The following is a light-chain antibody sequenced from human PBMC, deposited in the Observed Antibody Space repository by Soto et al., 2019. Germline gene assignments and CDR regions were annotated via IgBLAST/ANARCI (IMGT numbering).Light chain of an antibody. V-gene: IGLV2-23*02. CDR1: SSDVGSNNL. Sequence: QSVLTQPASVSGAPGQSITFACTGTSSDVGSNNLVSWYQQHPGKAPKLMIYEVSRRPSGVSNRFSGSKSGNTASLTISGLQAEDEADYYCSSFARSSTPFGSGTKVTVL. J-gene: IGLJ1*01. CDR3: SSFARSSTP. CDR2: EVS.